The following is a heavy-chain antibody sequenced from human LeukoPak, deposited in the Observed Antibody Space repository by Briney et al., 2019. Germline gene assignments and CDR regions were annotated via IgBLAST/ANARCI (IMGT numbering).Heavy chain of an antibody. CDR1: GGTFSSYA. Sequence: SVKVSCMASGGTFSSYAISWVRQAPGQGLEWMGGIIPIFGTANYAQKFQGRVMTTADESTSTAYMELSSLRSEDTAVYYCARVLMVYAIRGQCWFDPWGQSPVVTLSS. V-gene: IGHV1-69*13. CDR3: ARVLMVYAIRGQCWFDP. CDR2: IIPIFGTA. D-gene: IGHD2-8*01. J-gene: IGHJ5*02.